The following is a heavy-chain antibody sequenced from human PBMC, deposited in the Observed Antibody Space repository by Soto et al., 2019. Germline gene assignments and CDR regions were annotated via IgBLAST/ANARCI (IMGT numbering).Heavy chain of an antibody. CDR2: ISYDGSNK. D-gene: IGHD3-3*02. V-gene: IGHV3-30-3*01. J-gene: IGHJ4*02. CDR3: ASDLALSAYFDY. Sequence: QVQVVESGGGVVQPGRSLRLSCAASGFTFSSYTMHCVRQAPDKGLEWVAVISYDGSNKYYADSVKGRFTLSRDNSKNTLSLQMNSLTAEDTAVYYCASDLALSAYFDYWGQGTLVTVSS. CDR1: GFTFSSYT.